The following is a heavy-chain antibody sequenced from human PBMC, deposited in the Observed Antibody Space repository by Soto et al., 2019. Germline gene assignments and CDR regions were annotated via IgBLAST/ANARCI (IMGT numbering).Heavy chain of an antibody. Sequence: SETLSLTCTVSGGSSSNHYWNWVRQPPGKGLEWIGYIYYSGSPNYNPSLESRVTISVDTSQNQFSLKVSSVTAADPAVYYCAGGRDDSTGWYSDLWGRGTLVTVSS. CDR1: GGSSSNHY. D-gene: IGHD7-27*01. V-gene: IGHV4-59*11. CDR3: AGGRDDSTGWYSDL. J-gene: IGHJ2*01. CDR2: IYYSGSP.